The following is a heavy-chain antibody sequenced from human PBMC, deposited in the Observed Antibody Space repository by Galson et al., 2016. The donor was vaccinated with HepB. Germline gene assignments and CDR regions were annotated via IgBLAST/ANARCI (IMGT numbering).Heavy chain of an antibody. Sequence: SLRLSCAASGFTFTNYAMSWVRQAPGKGLEWVSLISGSGGSTYYAASLKGRVTISSDNSKNTVYLQMRSLRATDRAVYYCAKMGHSSSSYFFDSWGQGALVTVSS. CDR3: AKMGHSSSSYFFDS. V-gene: IGHV3-23*01. CDR2: ISGSGGST. D-gene: IGHD6-6*01. CDR1: GFTFTNYA. J-gene: IGHJ4*02.